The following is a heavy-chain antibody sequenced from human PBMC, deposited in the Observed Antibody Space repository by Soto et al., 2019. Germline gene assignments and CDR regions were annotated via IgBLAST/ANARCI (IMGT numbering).Heavy chain of an antibody. D-gene: IGHD5-12*01. V-gene: IGHV3-73*01. CDR3: TISAEFGTYDSHF. Sequence: GGSLRLSCATSGFTFRGSAIHWVRLASGKRLEWVGRIRSSANSFATAYGASVEGRFTISRDDSKNTAYLQMNSLKTEDTAVYYCTISAEFGTYDSHFWGQGTQVTVSS. CDR2: IRSSANSFAT. J-gene: IGHJ4*02. CDR1: GFTFRGSA.